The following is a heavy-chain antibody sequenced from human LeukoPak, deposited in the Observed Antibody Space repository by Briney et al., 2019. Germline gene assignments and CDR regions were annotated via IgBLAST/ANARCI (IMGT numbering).Heavy chain of an antibody. CDR3: ARRQGTTLNFDY. V-gene: IGHV1-18*01. J-gene: IGHJ4*02. Sequence: ASVKVPCKASGYTFSSYGFSWVRQAPGQGLEWMGWINAYNGNTNYAQNLQGRVTMTTDTSTSTAYMELGSLRSDDTAVYYCARRQGTTLNFDYWGQGTLVTVSS. CDR2: INAYNGNT. CDR1: GYTFSSYG. D-gene: IGHD1-1*01.